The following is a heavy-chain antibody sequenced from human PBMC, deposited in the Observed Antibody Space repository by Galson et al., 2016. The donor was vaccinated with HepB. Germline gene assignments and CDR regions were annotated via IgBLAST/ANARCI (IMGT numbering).Heavy chain of an antibody. V-gene: IGHV3-74*01. J-gene: IGHJ6*02. CDR3: ARNPYSGPRYYYGLDV. CDR2: ISTDGSST. Sequence: SLRLSCAASGFTFSSYWMHWVCQAPGKGLMWVSRISTDGSSTRYADSVKGRFTISRDNAKNTLYLQMRSLRAEDSAMYFCARNPYSGPRYYYGLDVWGRGTMVTVSS. D-gene: IGHD4-23*01. CDR1: GFTFSSYW.